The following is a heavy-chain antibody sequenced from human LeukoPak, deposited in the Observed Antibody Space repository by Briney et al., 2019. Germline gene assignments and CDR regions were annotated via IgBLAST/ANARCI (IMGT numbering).Heavy chain of an antibody. CDR3: AKAKIAAAGLFDY. CDR2: IRYDGSNK. Sequence: GGSLRLSCAASGFTFSSYGMHWVRQAPGKGLEWVAFIRYDGSNKYYADSVKGRFTISRDNSKNTLYLQMNSLRAEDTAVYYCAKAKIAAAGLFDYWGQGTLVTVSP. V-gene: IGHV3-30*02. J-gene: IGHJ4*02. CDR1: GFTFSSYG. D-gene: IGHD6-13*01.